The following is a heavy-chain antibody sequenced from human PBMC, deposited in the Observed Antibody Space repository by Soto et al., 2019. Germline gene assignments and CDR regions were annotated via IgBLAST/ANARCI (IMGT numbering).Heavy chain of an antibody. CDR2: ISNSGGST. J-gene: IGHJ6*02. CDR1: GFIFSNYA. V-gene: IGHV3-23*01. Sequence: EVQVLESGGGLVQPGGSLRLSCAASGFIFSNYAIAWVRQCPGKGLEWVSSISNSGGSTYYADSVKGRFTISRDNSKNTVYLQMNSLRAEDTAVYYCAKDHGMDVWGQGATVTVSS. CDR3: AKDHGMDV.